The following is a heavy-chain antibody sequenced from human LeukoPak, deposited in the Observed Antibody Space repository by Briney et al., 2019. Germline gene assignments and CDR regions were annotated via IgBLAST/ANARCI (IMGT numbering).Heavy chain of an antibody. CDR2: ISCNGGST. D-gene: IGHD2-15*01. CDR1: GFTFSSYA. CDR3: ARDFLLGCSSMNCHPFDY. V-gene: IGHV3-64*04. Sequence: GGSLRLSCSASGFTFSSYAMHWVRQAPGKGLEYVSAISCNGGSTYYADSVRGRFTISRDNAKNSLYLQMNGPRDEDTAIYFCARDFLLGCSSMNCHPFDYWGQGTLVTVSS. J-gene: IGHJ4*02.